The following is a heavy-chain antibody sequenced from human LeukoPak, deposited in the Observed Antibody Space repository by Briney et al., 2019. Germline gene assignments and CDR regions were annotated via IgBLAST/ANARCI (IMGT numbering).Heavy chain of an antibody. Sequence: PGGSLRLSCAASGFTFSSYAMSWVRQAPGKGLEWVSAISGSGGSTYYADSVKGRFTISRDNSKNTLHLQMNSLRAEDTAVYYCANSRKTHYDILTGYSEYFQHWGQGTLVTVSS. D-gene: IGHD3-9*01. CDR1: GFTFSSYA. J-gene: IGHJ1*01. V-gene: IGHV3-23*01. CDR2: ISGSGGST. CDR3: ANSRKTHYDILTGYSEYFQH.